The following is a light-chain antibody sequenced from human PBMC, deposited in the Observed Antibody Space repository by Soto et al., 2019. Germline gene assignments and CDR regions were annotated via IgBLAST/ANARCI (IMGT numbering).Light chain of an antibody. CDR1: STDVGGYNY. J-gene: IGLJ1*01. CDR3: RSYTSSRSLYV. Sequence: QSALTQPASVSGAPGQSITISCTGTSTDVGGYNYVSWYQQHPGKAPKLMIYDVSNRPSGVSNRFSGSKSGTTASLAISGLQAEDEADYYCRSYTSSRSLYVFGTGTKLTVL. V-gene: IGLV2-14*01. CDR2: DVS.